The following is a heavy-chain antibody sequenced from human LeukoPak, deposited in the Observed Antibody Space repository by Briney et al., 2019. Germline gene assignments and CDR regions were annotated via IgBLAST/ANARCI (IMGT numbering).Heavy chain of an antibody. V-gene: IGHV3-7*01. D-gene: IGHD4-23*01. Sequence: PGGSLRLSCAASGFTFSRYWMSWVRQAPGKGLEWVANIRQDGSEKHYLDSVKGRITISRDNAKNTLYLQVSSLRAEDTAVYYCARDHYGGNSDSGYNWFDPWGQGTLVTVSS. J-gene: IGHJ5*02. CDR2: IRQDGSEK. CDR3: ARDHYGGNSDSGYNWFDP. CDR1: GFTFSRYW.